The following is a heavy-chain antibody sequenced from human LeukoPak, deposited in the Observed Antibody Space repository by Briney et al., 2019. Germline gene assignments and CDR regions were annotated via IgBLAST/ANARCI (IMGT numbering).Heavy chain of an antibody. CDR3: VRDFEVPSAAPDYFYYYYMDV. CDR1: GSTFNVYA. Sequence: PGGSLRLSCAASGSTFNVYAMNWVRQAPGKGLEWISYISSSSSTVYYADSVKGRFTMSRDNVDNSLYLQMNSLSVEDTAVYYCVRDFEVPSAAPDYFYYYYMDVWGKGTTVTVSS. D-gene: IGHD3-9*01. CDR2: ISSSSSTV. J-gene: IGHJ6*03. V-gene: IGHV3-48*04.